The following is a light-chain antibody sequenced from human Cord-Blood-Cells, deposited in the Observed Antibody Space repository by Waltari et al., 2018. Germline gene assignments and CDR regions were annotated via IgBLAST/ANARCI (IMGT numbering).Light chain of an antibody. CDR1: SSDVGGYNY. J-gene: IGLJ1*01. CDR3: CSYAGSYTYV. V-gene: IGLV2-11*01. CDR2: DVS. Sequence: QSALTQPRSVSGSPGQSVTISCTGTSSDVGGYNYVSWYQQHPGKAPTLMIYDVSKLPSWVPDRCSGSKSGNTASLTISGRQAEDEADYYCCSYAGSYTYVFGTGTKVTVL.